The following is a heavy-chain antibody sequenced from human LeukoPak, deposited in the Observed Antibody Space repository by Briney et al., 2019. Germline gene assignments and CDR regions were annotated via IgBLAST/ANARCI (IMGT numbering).Heavy chain of an antibody. CDR1: GGTFSSYA. D-gene: IGHD6-19*01. V-gene: IGHV1-69*05. CDR3: AREGIAVGGLGY. CDR2: IIPIFGTA. Sequence: SSVKVSCKASGGTFSSYAISWMRQAPGQGLEWMGRIIPIFGTANYAQKFQGRVTTTTDESTSTAYMELSSLRSEDTAVYYCAREGIAVGGLGYWGQGTLVTVSS. J-gene: IGHJ4*02.